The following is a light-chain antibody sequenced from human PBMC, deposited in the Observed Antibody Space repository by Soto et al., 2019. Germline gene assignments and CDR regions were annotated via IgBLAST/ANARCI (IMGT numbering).Light chain of an antibody. CDR3: QHVNNWPPYT. CDR2: GAS. V-gene: IGKV3-15*01. Sequence: EIVMTQSPATLSVSPGERATLSCRASQSVSSNLAWYQQKPGQAPRLPIYGASTRATGIPARFSGSGSGTEFTLTISSLQSEDFAVYYCQHVNNWPPYTFGQGTKLEIK. J-gene: IGKJ2*01. CDR1: QSVSSN.